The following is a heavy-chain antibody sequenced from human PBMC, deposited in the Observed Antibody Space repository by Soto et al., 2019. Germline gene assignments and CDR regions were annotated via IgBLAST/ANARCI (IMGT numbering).Heavy chain of an antibody. V-gene: IGHV4-59*01. CDR3: ARDNVDYGDYAGAFDI. CDR1: GGSISSYY. D-gene: IGHD4-17*01. CDR2: IYYSGST. J-gene: IGHJ3*02. Sequence: SSETLSLTCTVSGGSISSYYWSWIRQPPGKGLEWIGYIYYSGSTNYNPSLKSRVTISVDTSKNQFSLKLSSVTAADTAVYYCARDNVDYGDYAGAFDIWGQGTMVTVSS.